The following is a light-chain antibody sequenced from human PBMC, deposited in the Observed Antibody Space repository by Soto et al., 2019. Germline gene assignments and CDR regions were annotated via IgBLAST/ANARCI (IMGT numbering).Light chain of an antibody. V-gene: IGKV1-5*03. CDR1: QSISSW. CDR3: QQYNSYPLT. J-gene: IGKJ4*01. CDR2: NAS. Sequence: DIQMTQSPSTLSASVRDRVTITCRASQSISSWLAWYQQKPGKAPKLLIYNASSLESGVPSRFSGSGSGTEFTLTISSLQPDDFATYYCQQYNSYPLTFGGRTKVEIK.